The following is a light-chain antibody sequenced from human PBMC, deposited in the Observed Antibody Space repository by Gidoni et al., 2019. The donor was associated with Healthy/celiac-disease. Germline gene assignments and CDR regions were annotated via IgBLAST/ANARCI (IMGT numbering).Light chain of an antibody. CDR2: GAS. Sequence: VMRQSPATLSVSPGERATLSCRASQSVSSNLAWYQQKPGQAPRLLIYGASTRATGIPARFSGSGSGTEFTLTISSLQSEDFAVYYCQKYNNWPPWTFGQGTKVEIK. J-gene: IGKJ1*01. V-gene: IGKV3-15*01. CDR1: QSVSSN. CDR3: QKYNNWPPWT.